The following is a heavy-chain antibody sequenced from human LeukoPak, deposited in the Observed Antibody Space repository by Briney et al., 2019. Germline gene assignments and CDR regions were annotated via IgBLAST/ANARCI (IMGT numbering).Heavy chain of an antibody. D-gene: IGHD3-10*01. CDR1: GFTFSTYG. CDR2: IPYDGSNK. Sequence: GGSLRLSCAASGFTFSTYGMHWVRQAPGKGLEWVAFIPYDGSNKYYADSVKGRFTISRDNSKNTLYLQMNSLRAEDTAVYYCAKAARSTYGSGDYYYYYGMDVWGQGTTVTVSS. J-gene: IGHJ6*02. V-gene: IGHV3-30*02. CDR3: AKAARSTYGSGDYYYYYGMDV.